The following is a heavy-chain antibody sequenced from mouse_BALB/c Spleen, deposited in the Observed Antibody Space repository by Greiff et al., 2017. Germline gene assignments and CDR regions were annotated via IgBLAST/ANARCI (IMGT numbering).Heavy chain of an antibody. J-gene: IGHJ4*01. V-gene: IGHV5-9-4*01. CDR3: ARDGTTVVATRAMDY. CDR1: GFTFSSYA. D-gene: IGHD1-1*01. CDR2: ISSGGSYT. Sequence: EVMLVESGGGLVKPGGSLKLSCAASGFTFSSYAMSWVRQSPEKRLEWVAEISSGGSYTYYPDTVTGRFTISRDNAKNTLYLEMSSLRSEDTAMYYCARDGTTVVATRAMDYWGQGTSVTVSS.